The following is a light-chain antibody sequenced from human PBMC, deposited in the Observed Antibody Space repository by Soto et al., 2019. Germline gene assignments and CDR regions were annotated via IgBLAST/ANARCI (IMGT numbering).Light chain of an antibody. V-gene: IGLV2-23*02. CDR1: SSDVGSYNL. Sequence: QSALTQPASVSGSPGQSITISCTGTSSDVGSYNLVSWYQQHPGKAPKLMIHEVSKRPSGVSDRFSGSKAGNTASLTISGLQAEDEADYSCCSHADRSPDVFGSGTKLTVL. CDR2: EVS. J-gene: IGLJ1*01. CDR3: CSHADRSPDV.